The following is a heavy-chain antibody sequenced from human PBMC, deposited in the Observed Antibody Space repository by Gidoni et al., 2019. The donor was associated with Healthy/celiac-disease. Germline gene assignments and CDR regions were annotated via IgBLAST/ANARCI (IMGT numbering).Heavy chain of an antibody. CDR2: IYTSGST. CDR3: SRYFASIAARSYYFDY. CDR1: GGSISSGRYY. D-gene: IGHD6-6*01. Sequence: QVQLQESGPGLVKPSQTLSLTCTVSGGSISSGRYYWSWIRQPAGKGLEWIGRIYTSGSTNYNPSLKSRVTISVDTSKNQFSRNLSSVTAAYTAVYYCSRYFASIAARSYYFDYWGQGTLVTVSS. J-gene: IGHJ4*02. V-gene: IGHV4-61*02.